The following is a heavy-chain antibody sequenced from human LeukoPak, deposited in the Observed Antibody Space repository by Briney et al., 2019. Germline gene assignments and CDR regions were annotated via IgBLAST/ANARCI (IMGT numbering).Heavy chain of an antibody. V-gene: IGHV3-7*03. CDR2: IKQDGSEK. CDR3: TSSGSSYRVVTDY. Sequence: GGSLRLSCAASGFTFSSYWMSWVRQAPGKGLEWVANIKQDGSEKYYVDSVKGRFTISRDNAKNSLYLQMNSLKTEDTAVYYCTSSGSSYRVVTDYWGQGTLVTVSS. J-gene: IGHJ4*02. CDR1: GFTFSSYW. D-gene: IGHD4-23*01.